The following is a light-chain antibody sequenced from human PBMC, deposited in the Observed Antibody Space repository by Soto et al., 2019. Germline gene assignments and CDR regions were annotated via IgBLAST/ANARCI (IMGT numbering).Light chain of an antibody. CDR3: QTWDTGIWI. V-gene: IGLV4-69*01. CDR1: SGHSSYA. J-gene: IGLJ2*01. CDR2: VNSDGSH. Sequence: QPVLTQSPSASASLGASVKLTCTLTSGHSSYAIAWHQQQPEKGPRYLMKVNSDGSHIKGDGIPDRFSGSSSGAERYLTISSLQSEDEADYYCQTWDTGIWIFGGGTKVTVL.